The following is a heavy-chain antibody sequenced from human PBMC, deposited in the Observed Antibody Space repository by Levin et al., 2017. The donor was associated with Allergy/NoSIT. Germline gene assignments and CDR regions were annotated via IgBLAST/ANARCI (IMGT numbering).Heavy chain of an antibody. Sequence: LSLTCVASGFSFSSYNMNWVRQAPGKGLEWLSYISRDSKTVYYAESVKGRFTISRDTAKNSLYLQMNSLRDEDTAVYYCTREDSSWVEDYWGQGTLVIVSS. CDR2: ISRDSKTV. V-gene: IGHV3-48*02. CDR1: GFSFSSYN. D-gene: IGHD6-13*01. CDR3: TREDSSWVEDY. J-gene: IGHJ4*02.